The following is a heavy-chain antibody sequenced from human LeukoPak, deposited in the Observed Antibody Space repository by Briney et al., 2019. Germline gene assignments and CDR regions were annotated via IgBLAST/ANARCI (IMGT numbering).Heavy chain of an antibody. D-gene: IGHD2-2*01. V-gene: IGHV3-30-3*01. J-gene: IGHJ6*02. Sequence: GGSLRLSCAASGFTFSSYAMHWVRQAPGKGLEWVAVISYDGSNKYYADSVKGRFTISRDNSKNTLYLQMNSLRAEDTAVYYCAREVGGTAVDGGYYYYGMDVWGQGTTVTVSS. CDR2: ISYDGSNK. CDR3: AREVGGTAVDGGYYYYGMDV. CDR1: GFTFSSYA.